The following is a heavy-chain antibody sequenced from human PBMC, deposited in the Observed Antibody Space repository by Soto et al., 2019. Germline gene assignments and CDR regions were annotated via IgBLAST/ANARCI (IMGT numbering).Heavy chain of an antibody. CDR1: GFTFSDDY. CDR2: SRDKVHSHTT. J-gene: IGHJ4*02. CDR3: ARGVVSTGYFDY. Sequence: EVQLAESGGGLVQPGGSLRLSCAASGFTFSDDYMDWVLQAPGKGLEWVGRSRDKVHSHTTEYAASVKGPFTISRGDSENSLYLQMNSMKTEDTAVYYCARGVVSTGYFDYWGQGTLVTVAS. D-gene: IGHD5-12*01. V-gene: IGHV3-72*01.